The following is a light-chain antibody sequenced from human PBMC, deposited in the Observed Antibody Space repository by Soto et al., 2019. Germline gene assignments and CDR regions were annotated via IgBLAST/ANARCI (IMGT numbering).Light chain of an antibody. J-gene: IGLJ1*01. CDR1: SSDVGGYVY. CDR3: SSYTSSSTDV. V-gene: IGLV2-14*01. CDR2: DVS. Sequence: QSALTQPASVSGSPGQSIAISCTGTSSDVGGYVYVSWYQQHPGKAPKLMIYDVSNRPSGVSNRFSGSKSDNTASLTISGLQAEDEADYYCSSYTSSSTDVFGTGTKLTVL.